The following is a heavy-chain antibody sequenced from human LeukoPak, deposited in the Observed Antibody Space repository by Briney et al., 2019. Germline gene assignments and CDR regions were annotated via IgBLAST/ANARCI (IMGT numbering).Heavy chain of an antibody. D-gene: IGHD6-13*01. CDR2: ISGGGGGT. CDR1: GFTFSSYA. V-gene: IGHV3-23*01. CDR3: AEDFIAAAGIPIFDY. Sequence: GGSLRLSCAASGFTFSSYAMSWVRQAPGRGLEWVSAISGGGGGTYYADSVKGRFTISRDNSKNTLFLQMNSLRAEDTAVYYCAEDFIAAAGIPIFDYWGQGTLVTVS. J-gene: IGHJ4*02.